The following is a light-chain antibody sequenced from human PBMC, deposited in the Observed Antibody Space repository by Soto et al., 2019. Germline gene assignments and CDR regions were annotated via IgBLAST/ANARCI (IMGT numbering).Light chain of an antibody. CDR1: QSVSSF. Sequence: EIVLTQSPATLSLSPGERATLSCRASQSVSSFLAWYQQQPGQAPRLLIFDASNRATGISARFSGSGSGTEFTLTISSLQSEDFAVYYCQQYEKWPPSITFGQGTRLEIK. J-gene: IGKJ5*01. CDR3: QQYEKWPPSIT. CDR2: DAS. V-gene: IGKV3-11*01.